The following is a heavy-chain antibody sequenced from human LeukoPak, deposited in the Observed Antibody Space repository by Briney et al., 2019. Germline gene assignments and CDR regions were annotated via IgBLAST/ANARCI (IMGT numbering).Heavy chain of an antibody. CDR2: INTNTGNP. CDR3: ARDSSSDAFDI. CDR1: GYTFTIYA. Sequence: GASVTVSFKASGYTFTIYAMNWVRQAPGQGREWMGWINTNTGNPTYAQGFTGRFVFSLDTSVSTAYLQISSLKAEDTAVYYCARDSSSDAFDIWGQGTMVTVSS. V-gene: IGHV7-4-1*02. D-gene: IGHD6-6*01. J-gene: IGHJ3*02.